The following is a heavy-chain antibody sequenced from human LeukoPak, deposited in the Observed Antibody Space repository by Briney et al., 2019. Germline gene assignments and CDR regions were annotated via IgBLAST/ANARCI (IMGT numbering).Heavy chain of an antibody. V-gene: IGHV3-49*04. CDR3: TRDDSSGYYYRYFDY. Sequence: PGGSLRLSCTASGFTFGDYAMSWVRQAPGKGLEWVGFIRSKAYGGTTEYAASVKGRFTISRDDSKSIAYLQMNSLKTEDTAVYYCTRDDSSGYYYRYFDYWGQGTLVTVSS. CDR2: IRSKAYGGTT. J-gene: IGHJ4*02. CDR1: GFTFGDYA. D-gene: IGHD3-22*01.